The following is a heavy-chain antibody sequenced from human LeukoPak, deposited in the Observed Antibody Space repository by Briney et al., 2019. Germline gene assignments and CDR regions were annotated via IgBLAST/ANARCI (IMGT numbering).Heavy chain of an antibody. CDR2: INPSGGST. J-gene: IGHJ3*02. D-gene: IGHD2-15*01. V-gene: IGHV1-46*01. CDR1: GYTFTSYY. Sequence: ASVKVSCKASGYTFTSYYMHWVRQAPGQGLEWMGIINPSGGSTSYAQKFQGRVTMTRDTSTSTVYMELSSLRSEDTAVYYCARGIVVAVAATIAFDIWGQGTMVTVSS. CDR3: ARGIVVAVAATIAFDI.